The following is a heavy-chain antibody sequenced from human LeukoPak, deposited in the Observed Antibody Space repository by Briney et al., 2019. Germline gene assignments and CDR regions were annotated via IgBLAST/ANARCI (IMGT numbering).Heavy chain of an antibody. CDR3: AVTYYDFWSGSGLSPH. CDR1: GGSISSYY. D-gene: IGHD3-3*01. CDR2: IYYSGST. Sequence: SETLSLTCTVSGGSISSYYWSWIRQPPGKGLEWIGYIYYSGSTNYNPSLKSRVTISVDTSKNQFSLKLSSVTAADTAVYYCAVTYYDFWSGSGLSPHWGQGTLVTVSS. J-gene: IGHJ4*02. V-gene: IGHV4-59*12.